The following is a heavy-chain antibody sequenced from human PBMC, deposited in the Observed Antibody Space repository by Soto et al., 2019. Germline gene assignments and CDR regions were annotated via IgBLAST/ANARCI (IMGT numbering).Heavy chain of an antibody. J-gene: IGHJ5*02. V-gene: IGHV2-26*01. CDR2: IFSNDEK. CDR3: ARWSLLSFGEWWFDP. D-gene: IGHD3-10*01. CDR1: GFSLSNARMG. Sequence: QVILKESGPVLVKPTETLTLTCTVSGFSLSNARMGVSWIRQPPGKALEWLAHIFSNDEKSYSTSLKSRLTISKDTTQSQVRLTMTNMHPVNTAPYYCARWSLLSFGEWWFDPWGQGTLVTVSS.